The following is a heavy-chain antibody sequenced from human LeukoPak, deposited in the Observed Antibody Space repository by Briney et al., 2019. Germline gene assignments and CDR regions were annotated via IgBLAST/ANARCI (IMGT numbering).Heavy chain of an antibody. CDR2: TSNKANSYTS. Sequence: GGSLRLSCAASGFTFSNYSMNWVRQAPGKGLEWVGRTSNKANSYTSEYSAYVKGRFTILSNVSKNPVYLQMNSLKSEDSAVYYCAILNGYTYGNGAFDFWGQGTMVTVSS. D-gene: IGHD5-18*01. V-gene: IGHV3-72*01. J-gene: IGHJ3*01. CDR3: AILNGYTYGNGAFDF. CDR1: GFTFSNYS.